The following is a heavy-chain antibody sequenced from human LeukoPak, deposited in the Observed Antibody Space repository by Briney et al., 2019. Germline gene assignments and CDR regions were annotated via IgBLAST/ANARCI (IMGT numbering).Heavy chain of an antibody. CDR3: ARDLYDSGAYSSPIDY. D-gene: IGHD3-22*01. Sequence: GGSLRLSCAASGFTLSSHSMNWVRQAPGKGLEWVSSISSSSSYIHSADSVKGRFTISRDNAKNSLYLQMNSLRAEDTAVYYCARDLYDSGAYSSPIDYWGQGTLVTVSS. V-gene: IGHV3-21*01. J-gene: IGHJ4*02. CDR2: ISSSSSYI. CDR1: GFTLSSHS.